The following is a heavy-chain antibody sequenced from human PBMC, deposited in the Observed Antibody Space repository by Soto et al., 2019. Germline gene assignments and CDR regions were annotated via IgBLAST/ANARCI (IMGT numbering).Heavy chain of an antibody. CDR3: AHRGDGDYEGIFDI. Sequence: QITLKESGPTLVKPTQTLTLTCTFSGFSLSSNGVGVGWIRQPPGKALEWLALIYWDGDKHYSPSLKSRLTITKDTPKNHVVLTVNNMDPGNTATYYCAHRGDGDYEGIFDIWGQGTMVTVSS. V-gene: IGHV2-5*02. CDR2: IYWDGDK. CDR1: GFSLSSNGVG. J-gene: IGHJ3*02. D-gene: IGHD4-17*01.